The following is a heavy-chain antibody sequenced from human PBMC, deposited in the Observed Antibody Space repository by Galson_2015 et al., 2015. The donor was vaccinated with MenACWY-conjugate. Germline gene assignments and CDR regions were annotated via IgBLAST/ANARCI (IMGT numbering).Heavy chain of an antibody. CDR2: ITGSGGST. Sequence: SLRLSCAASGFTFSNYVMNWVRQAPEKGLEWVSTITGSGGSTYYADSLKGRFTISRDNSKNTLYPQMNSLRAEDTAVYYCAKAAYTSSWYQDAFDYWGQGSLVTVSS. D-gene: IGHD6-13*01. CDR1: GFTFSNYV. V-gene: IGHV3-23*01. J-gene: IGHJ4*02. CDR3: AKAAYTSSWYQDAFDY.